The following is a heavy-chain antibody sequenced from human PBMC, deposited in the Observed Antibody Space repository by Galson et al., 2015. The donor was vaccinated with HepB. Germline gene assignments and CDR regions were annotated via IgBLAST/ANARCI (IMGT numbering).Heavy chain of an antibody. D-gene: IGHD2-15*01. CDR3: ARELPHYYYYGMDV. CDR1: GFTFSSYS. V-gene: IGHV3-21*04. CDR2: ISTSSSYI. Sequence: SLRLSCAASGFTFSSYSMNWVRQAPGKGLEWVSSISTSSSYIYYADSVKGRFTISRDNAKNSLYLQMNSLRAEDTAVYYCARELPHYYYYGMDVWGQGTTVTVSS. J-gene: IGHJ6*02.